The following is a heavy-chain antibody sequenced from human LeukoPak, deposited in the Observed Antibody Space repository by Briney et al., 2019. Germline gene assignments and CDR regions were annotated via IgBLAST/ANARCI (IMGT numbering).Heavy chain of an antibody. CDR1: GFSFSSHG. Sequence: GGSLRLSCAAPGFSFSSHGMHWVRQAPGKGLEWVSYISSSSSTIYYADSVKGRFTISRDNAKNSLYLQMNSLRAEDTAVYYCARDSNPYGMDVWGQGTTVTVSS. CDR3: ARDSNPYGMDV. CDR2: ISSSSSTI. J-gene: IGHJ6*02. V-gene: IGHV3-48*01. D-gene: IGHD1-14*01.